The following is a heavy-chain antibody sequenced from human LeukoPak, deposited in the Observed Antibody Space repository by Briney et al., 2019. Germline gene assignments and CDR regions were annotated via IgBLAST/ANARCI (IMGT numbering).Heavy chain of an antibody. V-gene: IGHV4-39*07. CDR3: ARGRLNWSGHYTGFFDL. D-gene: IGHD3-3*01. J-gene: IGHJ4*02. Sequence: PSETLSLTCTVSGGSISSSSYYWGWFRQPPGKGLEWLGSIYYSGTTYYNPSLKSRVTISVDTSENLFSLKLNSVTAADTAVYFCARGRLNWSGHYTGFFDLWGQGTLVTVSS. CDR2: IYYSGTT. CDR1: GGSISSSSYY.